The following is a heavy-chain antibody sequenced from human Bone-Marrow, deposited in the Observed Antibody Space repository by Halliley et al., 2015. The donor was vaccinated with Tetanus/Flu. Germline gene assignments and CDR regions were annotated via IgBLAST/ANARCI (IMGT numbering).Heavy chain of an antibody. V-gene: IGHV3-23*01. CDR2: ITESGDDT. Sequence: SLRLSCAASGFTFSSYAMTWARQAPGQGLEWVSTITESGDDTYYADSMKGRFIISRDNPKNTLFLLMNSLTAEDTATYYCLRDRFEYCSGGSCYGPGYWGQGTQVTVSS. D-gene: IGHD2-15*01. J-gene: IGHJ4*02. CDR3: LRDRFEYCSGGSCYGPGY. CDR1: GFTFSSYA.